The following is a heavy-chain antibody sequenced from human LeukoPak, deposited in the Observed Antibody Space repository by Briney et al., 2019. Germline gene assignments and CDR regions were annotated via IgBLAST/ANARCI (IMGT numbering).Heavy chain of an antibody. CDR3: TRXRFGSARFDP. CDR1: GGSITNYY. Sequence: SETLSLTCTVSGGSITNYYWSWIRQPPGKGLEWIGYIYQTGHASYNPSLKSRVTMSMDTSKSQFSLKLNSVTAADTAVYYCTRXRFGSARFDPWGQGALVTV. CDR2: IYQTGHA. V-gene: IGHV4-59*08. J-gene: IGHJ5*02. D-gene: IGHD3-10*01.